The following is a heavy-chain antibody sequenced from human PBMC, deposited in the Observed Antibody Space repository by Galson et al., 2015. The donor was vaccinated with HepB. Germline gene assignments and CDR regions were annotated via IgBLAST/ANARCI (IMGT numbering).Heavy chain of an antibody. J-gene: IGHJ4*02. CDR2: ISGSGGST. CDR3: AKTGQQQLVHSADFDY. D-gene: IGHD6-13*01. Sequence: SLRLSCAASGFTFSNAWMSWVRQAPGKGLEWVSAISGSGGSTYYADSVKGRFTISRDNSKNTLYLQMNSLRAEDTAVYYCAKTGQQQLVHSADFDYWGQGTLVTVSS. V-gene: IGHV3-23*01. CDR1: GFTFSNAW.